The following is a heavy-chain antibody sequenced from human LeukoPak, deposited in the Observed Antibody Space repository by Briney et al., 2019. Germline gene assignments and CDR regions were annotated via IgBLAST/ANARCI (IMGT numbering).Heavy chain of an antibody. CDR2: IYYSGST. Sequence: SETLSLTCTVSAASISSYYCSWVRQPPGKGLEWIGYIYYSGSTNYNPSLKSRVTISVDTSKNQFSLKLSSVTAADTAVYYCAREQTGGSYFDYWGQGTLVTVSS. J-gene: IGHJ4*02. D-gene: IGHD1-26*01. CDR1: AASISSYY. V-gene: IGHV4-59*01. CDR3: AREQTGGSYFDY.